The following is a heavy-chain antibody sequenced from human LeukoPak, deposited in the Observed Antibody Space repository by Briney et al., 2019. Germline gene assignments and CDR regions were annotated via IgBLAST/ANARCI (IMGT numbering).Heavy chain of an antibody. Sequence: GASVKVSCKTSGYTCSSHGITWVRQAPGQGLEGMGWISASSGKTYYAQKFQGRVTMTTDTSTSTAYMELRSLRSDDKAVYYCARPNNYYDDNGYYNYFDPWGQGTLVTVSS. D-gene: IGHD3-22*01. CDR2: ISASSGKT. CDR1: GYTCSSHG. V-gene: IGHV1-18*01. CDR3: ARPNNYYDDNGYYNYFDP. J-gene: IGHJ5*02.